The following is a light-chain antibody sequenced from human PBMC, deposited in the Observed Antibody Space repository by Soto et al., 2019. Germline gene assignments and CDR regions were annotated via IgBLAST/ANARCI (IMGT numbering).Light chain of an antibody. Sequence: QSVLTQPASVSGSPGQSITISCTGTSSDVGGYNYVSWYQQHPGKAPKLMIYEVSNRPSGVSNRFSGSKSGNTASLTISGLQAEDEADYYCSSYTSSGGVFGTGTKVTAL. CDR3: SSYTSSGGV. CDR1: SSDVGGYNY. CDR2: EVS. J-gene: IGLJ1*01. V-gene: IGLV2-14*01.